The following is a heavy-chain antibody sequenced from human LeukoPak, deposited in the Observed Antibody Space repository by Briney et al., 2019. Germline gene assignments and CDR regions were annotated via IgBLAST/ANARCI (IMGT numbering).Heavy chain of an antibody. CDR3: ARDLAARGLLTYYYYGMDV. CDR1: GFTFSSYG. CDR2: IWYDGSNK. D-gene: IGHD6-6*01. J-gene: IGHJ6*02. Sequence: PGGSLRLSCAASGFTFSSYGMHWVRQAPGKGLEWVAVIWYDGSNKYYADSVKGRFTISRDNTKNTLYLQMNSLRAEDTAVYYCARDLAARGLLTYYYYGMDVWGQGTTVTVSS. V-gene: IGHV3-33*08.